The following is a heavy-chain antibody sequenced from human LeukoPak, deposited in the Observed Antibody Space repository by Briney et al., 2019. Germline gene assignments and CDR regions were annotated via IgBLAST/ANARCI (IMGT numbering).Heavy chain of an antibody. D-gene: IGHD6-13*01. CDR1: GFTFSSYS. V-gene: IGHV3-48*01. CDR3: AKDQQLVSDDAFDI. J-gene: IGHJ3*02. CDR2: ISSSSSTI. Sequence: GSLRLSCAASGFTFSSYSMNWVRQAPGKGLEWVSYISSSSSTIYYADSVKGRFTISRDNSKNTLYLQMNSLRAEDTAVYYCAKDQQLVSDDAFDIWGQGTMVTVSS.